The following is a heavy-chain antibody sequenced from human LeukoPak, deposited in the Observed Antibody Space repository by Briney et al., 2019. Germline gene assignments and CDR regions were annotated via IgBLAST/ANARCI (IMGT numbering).Heavy chain of an antibody. CDR2: ISGSGGST. V-gene: IGHV3-23*01. CDR3: AKMFHYYDSSGYWDYYYGMDV. J-gene: IGHJ6*02. Sequence: GGSLTLSCAASEFTFSSQALSLVRPAPGKGLEWVSTISGSGGSTYYADSEKGRLTISRDNSKNTLYLQMNSLRAEDTAVYYCAKMFHYYDSSGYWDYYYGMDVWGQGTTVTVSS. CDR1: EFTFSSQA. D-gene: IGHD3-22*01.